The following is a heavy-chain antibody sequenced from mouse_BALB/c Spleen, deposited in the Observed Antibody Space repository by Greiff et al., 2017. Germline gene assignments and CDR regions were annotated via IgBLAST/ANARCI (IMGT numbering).Heavy chain of an antibody. CDR1: GFTFSSFG. D-gene: IGHD1-1*01. Sequence: DVMLVESGGGLVQPGGSRKLSCAASGFTFSSFGMHWVRQAPEKGLEWVAYISSGSSTIYYADTVKGRFTITGDNPKNTLFLLMTSLRSEDTAMYYCARSHYYGSAMDYWGQGTSVTVSS. J-gene: IGHJ4*01. CDR2: ISSGSSTI. V-gene: IGHV5-17*02. CDR3: ARSHYYGSAMDY.